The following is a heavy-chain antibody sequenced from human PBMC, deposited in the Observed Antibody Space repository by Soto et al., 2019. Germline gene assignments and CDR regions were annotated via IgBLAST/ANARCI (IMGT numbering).Heavy chain of an antibody. V-gene: IGHV4-34*01. CDR1: GASFSGNY. J-gene: IGHJ4*02. Sequence: QVQLQQWGAGLLKPSETLSLTCAVYGASFSGNYWSWIRQPPGKGLAWIGEINHSGGTNYSPSLQSRVTISVDTSKSQFSLKLSSVTAADTAVYYCARGMEGYSSSWYSYWGQGTLVTVSS. CDR2: INHSGGT. D-gene: IGHD6-13*01. CDR3: ARGMEGYSSSWYSY.